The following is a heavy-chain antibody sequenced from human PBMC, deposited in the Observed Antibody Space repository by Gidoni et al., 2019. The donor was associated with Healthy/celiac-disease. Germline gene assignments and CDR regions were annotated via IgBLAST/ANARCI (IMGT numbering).Heavy chain of an antibody. CDR3: AREVLLSGTTYYYYGMDV. CDR1: GYTFTGYY. CDR2: INPNSGGT. D-gene: IGHD1-7*01. V-gene: IGHV1-2*02. J-gene: IGHJ6*02. Sequence: QVQLVQSGAEVKKPGASVKVSCKASGYTFTGYYMHWVRQAPGQGLEWMGWINPNSGGTNYAQKFQGRVTMTRDTSISTAYMELSRLRSDDTAVYYCAREVLLSGTTYYYYGMDVWGQGTTVTVSS.